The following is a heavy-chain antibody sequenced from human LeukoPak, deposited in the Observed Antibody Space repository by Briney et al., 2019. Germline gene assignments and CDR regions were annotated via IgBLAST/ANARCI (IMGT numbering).Heavy chain of an antibody. Sequence: GESLKISCQGSGYNFTSYWIGWVRQMPGKGLEWMGIIYPGDSDTRYSPSFQGQVTISADKSISTAYLQWSSLKASDTAMYYCARHEGPGAPVARYYYYGMDVWGQGTTVTVSS. V-gene: IGHV5-51*01. CDR2: IYPGDSDT. CDR3: ARHEGPGAPVARYYYYGMDV. D-gene: IGHD2-2*01. J-gene: IGHJ6*02. CDR1: GYNFTSYW.